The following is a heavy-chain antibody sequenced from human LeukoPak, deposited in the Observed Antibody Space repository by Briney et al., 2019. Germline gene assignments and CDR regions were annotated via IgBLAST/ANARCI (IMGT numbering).Heavy chain of an antibody. Sequence: GESLKISCKGSGYSFTSYWIGWVRQMPGKGLEWMGIIYPGDSDTRYSPSFQGQVTISADKSISTAYLQWSSLKASDTAMYYCARPPNNYYDSGGYLDGYDAFDIWGQGTMVTVSS. D-gene: IGHD3-22*01. V-gene: IGHV5-51*01. CDR3: ARPPNNYYDSGGYLDGYDAFDI. CDR2: IYPGDSDT. CDR1: GYSFTSYW. J-gene: IGHJ3*02.